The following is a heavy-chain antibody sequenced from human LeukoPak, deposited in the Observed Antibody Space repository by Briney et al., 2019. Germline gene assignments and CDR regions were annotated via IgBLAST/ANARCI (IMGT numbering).Heavy chain of an antibody. Sequence: GGALRLSCASSGFTFSTYSMNWVRQAPRKGLELVSAISSSSGYIYYADSVKGRFTISRDNAKNSLYLQMNSLRAEDTDVYYCARVPSDYWGQGALVTVSS. CDR3: ARVPSDY. V-gene: IGHV3-21*06. CDR2: ISSSSGYI. J-gene: IGHJ4*02. CDR1: GFTFSTYS.